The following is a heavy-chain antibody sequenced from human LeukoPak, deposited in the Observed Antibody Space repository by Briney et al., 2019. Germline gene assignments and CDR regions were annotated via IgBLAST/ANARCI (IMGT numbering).Heavy chain of an antibody. J-gene: IGHJ5*02. V-gene: IGHV4-39*01. CDR3: ARQPPPPTTVTNWFDP. CDR2: IYYSGST. Sequence: SETLSLTCTVSGGSISSSSYYWGWIRQPPGKGLEWIGSIYYSGSTYYNPSLKSRVTISVDTSKNQFSLKLSSVTAADTAVYYCARQPPPPTTVTNWFDPWGQGTLVTVSS. D-gene: IGHD4-11*01. CDR1: GGSISSSSYY.